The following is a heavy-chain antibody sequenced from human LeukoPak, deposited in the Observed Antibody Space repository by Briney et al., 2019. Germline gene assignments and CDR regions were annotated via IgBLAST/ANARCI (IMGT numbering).Heavy chain of an antibody. CDR2: IYYSGST. Sequence: PSETLSLTCTVSGGSISSYYWSWIRQPPGKGLEWIGYIYYSGSTNYNPSLKSRVTISVDTSKNQFSLKLSSVTAADTAVYYCARVFAGLGSIDYWGQGTLVTVSS. CDR3: ARVFAGLGSIDY. V-gene: IGHV4-59*01. D-gene: IGHD3-16*01. CDR1: GGSISSYY. J-gene: IGHJ4*02.